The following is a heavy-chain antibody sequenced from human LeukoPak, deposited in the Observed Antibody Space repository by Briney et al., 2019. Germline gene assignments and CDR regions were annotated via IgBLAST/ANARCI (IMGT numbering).Heavy chain of an antibody. CDR1: GFTFSSYG. J-gene: IGHJ4*02. CDR3: SRGTPVAVAVFDY. CDR2: ISCSVEST. D-gene: IGHD6-19*01. V-gene: IGHV3-23*01. Sequence: PGGSRRLSWAASGFTFSSYGISWVRRAAGKGLEWDAGISCSVESTYYTGSVKDRFTIPTDNSKKTIYPQVNSHITEHTAIKCFSRGTPVAVAVFDYWGQGTLVTVSP.